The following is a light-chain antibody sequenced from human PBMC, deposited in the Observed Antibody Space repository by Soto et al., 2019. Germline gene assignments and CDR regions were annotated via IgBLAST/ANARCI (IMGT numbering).Light chain of an antibody. Sequence: QSALTQPASVSGSPGQSITISCTGTSSDVGGYNYVSWYQQHPGKGPKLMIFEVSNRPSGFSSRFSGSKSGNTAYLAISGLQAEDEADYYCGSYTSRSTYVFVTGTKVTVL. CDR3: GSYTSRSTYV. CDR1: SSDVGGYNY. J-gene: IGLJ1*01. CDR2: EVS. V-gene: IGLV2-14*01.